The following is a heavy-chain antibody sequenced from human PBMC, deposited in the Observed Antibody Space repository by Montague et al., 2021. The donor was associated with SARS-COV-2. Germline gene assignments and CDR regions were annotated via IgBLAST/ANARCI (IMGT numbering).Heavy chain of an antibody. CDR1: GFTFSSYA. J-gene: IGHJ4*02. CDR2: INSGGSST. V-gene: IGHV3-23*03. Sequence: SLRLSCAASGFTFSSYAMSWVRQAPGKGLEWVSAINSGGSSTYYADSVKGRFTISRDDSKNTLYLQMNSLRAEDTAVYYCAKDGDTCYDRSGSFFFFDYWGQGTLDTVSS. CDR3: AKDGDTCYDRSGSFFFFDY. D-gene: IGHD3-10*01.